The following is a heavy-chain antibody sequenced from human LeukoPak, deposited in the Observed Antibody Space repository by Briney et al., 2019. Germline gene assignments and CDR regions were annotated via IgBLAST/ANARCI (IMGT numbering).Heavy chain of an antibody. V-gene: IGHV4-38-2*02. D-gene: IGHD3-9*01. J-gene: IGHJ5*02. Sequence: SETLSLTCTVSGYSISSDYYWGWIRQPPGKGLEWIGSIYHSGSTYYNPSLKSRVTISVDTSKNQFSLKLSSVTAADTAVYYCARVAGDILTGSIPNWFDPWGQGTLVTVSS. CDR3: ARVAGDILTGSIPNWFDP. CDR2: IYHSGST. CDR1: GYSISSDYY.